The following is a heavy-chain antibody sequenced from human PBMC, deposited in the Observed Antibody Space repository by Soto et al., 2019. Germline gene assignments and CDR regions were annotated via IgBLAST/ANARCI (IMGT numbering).Heavy chain of an antibody. J-gene: IGHJ6*02. CDR1: GYTFTDYY. Sequence: GASVKVSCKASGYTFTDYYMHWVRQAPGQGLEWMGWINPNSGGTNYAQKFQGRVTMTRDTSISTAYMELSRLRSDDTAVYYCARRGYCSSTSCPGGMGVWGQGTTLTSP. CDR2: INPNSGGT. CDR3: ARRGYCSSTSCPGGMGV. D-gene: IGHD2-2*01. V-gene: IGHV1-2*02.